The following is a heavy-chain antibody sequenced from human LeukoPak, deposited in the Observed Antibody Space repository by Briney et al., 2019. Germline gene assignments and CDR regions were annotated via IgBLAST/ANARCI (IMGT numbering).Heavy chain of an antibody. CDR1: GFSLTTGGVG. Sequence: SGSTLVNPTQTLTLTCTFSGFSLTTGGVGVGWIRQPPGKALEWLAVIYWDDDKRYSPSLKSRLTISKDTSKNQVVLTMTNMDPVDTATYYCAHRPPGAAGVEWSFDYWGQGTLVTVSS. CDR2: IYWDDDK. V-gene: IGHV2-5*02. CDR3: AHRPPGAAGVEWSFDY. D-gene: IGHD6-13*01. J-gene: IGHJ4*02.